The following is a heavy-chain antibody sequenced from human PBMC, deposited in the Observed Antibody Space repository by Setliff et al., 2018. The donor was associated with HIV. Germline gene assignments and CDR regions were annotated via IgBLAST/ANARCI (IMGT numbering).Heavy chain of an antibody. Sequence: ASVKVSCKASGYTFTSYDISWVRQAPGQGLEWVGWISAYNGNTNYAQKLQGRVTMTTDTSTYTAFMELRSLKSDDTAVYYCARDRLTAGKYCSDSRCDDAFDIWGQGTMVTVSS. D-gene: IGHD2-15*01. V-gene: IGHV1-18*01. CDR2: ISAYNGNT. J-gene: IGHJ3*02. CDR3: ARDRLTAGKYCSDSRCDDAFDI. CDR1: GYTFTSYD.